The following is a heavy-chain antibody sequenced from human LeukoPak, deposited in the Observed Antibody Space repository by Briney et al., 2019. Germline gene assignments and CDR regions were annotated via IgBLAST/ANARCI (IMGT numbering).Heavy chain of an antibody. CDR3: ARRPLTHPTMPIDY. Sequence: PGGSLRLSCAASGFTFSSFTMNWVSQAPGKGLEWISYISGGSSTIYYADSVKGRFTISRHNARNSLYLQMNSLRPEDTAIYYCARRPLTHPTMPIDYWGQGTLVAVSS. V-gene: IGHV3-48*01. CDR2: ISGGSSTI. D-gene: IGHD1-14*01. CDR1: GFTFSSFT. J-gene: IGHJ4*02.